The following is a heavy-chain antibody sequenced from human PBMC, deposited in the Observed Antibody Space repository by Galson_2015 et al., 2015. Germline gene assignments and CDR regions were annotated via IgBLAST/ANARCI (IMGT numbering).Heavy chain of an antibody. D-gene: IGHD2-15*01. CDR1: GFTFSSYA. J-gene: IGHJ4*02. CDR2: IGDSGANT. V-gene: IGHV3-23*01. Sequence: SLRVSCAVSGFTFSSYAMGWVRQAPGTGLEGVSSIGDSGANTKYADSVKGRFTISRDNSKNTLYLQMNSLRGDDTAVYYCAKGGPYCSGGNCHGVFDSWGQGTLVTVSS. CDR3: AKGGPYCSGGNCHGVFDS.